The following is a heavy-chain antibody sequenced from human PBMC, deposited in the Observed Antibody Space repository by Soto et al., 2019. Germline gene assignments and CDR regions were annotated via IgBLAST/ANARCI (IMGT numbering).Heavy chain of an antibody. CDR2: IYTSGST. CDR1: GGSISSYY. V-gene: IGHV4-4*07. J-gene: IGHJ6*02. CDR3: ARDLRSPTTNYSYYYYGMDV. Sequence: PSETLFLTCTVSGGSISSYYWSWIRQPAGKGLEWIGRIYTSGSTDYNPSLKSRVTMSVDTSKNQFSLKLSSVTAADTAVYYCARDLRSPTTNYSYYYYGMDVWGQGTTVTVSS.